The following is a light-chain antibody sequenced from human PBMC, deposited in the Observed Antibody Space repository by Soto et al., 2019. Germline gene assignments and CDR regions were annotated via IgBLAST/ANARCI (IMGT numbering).Light chain of an antibody. CDR1: SSDVAGYNY. Sequence: QSALTQPASVSGSPGQSITISCTGPSSDVAGYNYVSWYQQHPGKAPKLMIYEVSNRPSGVSNRFSGSKSGNTASLTISGLQIEEEANYYCSSYSSSRTLVFGAGTKLTVL. J-gene: IGLJ1*01. V-gene: IGLV2-14*01. CDR2: EVS. CDR3: SSYSSSRTLV.